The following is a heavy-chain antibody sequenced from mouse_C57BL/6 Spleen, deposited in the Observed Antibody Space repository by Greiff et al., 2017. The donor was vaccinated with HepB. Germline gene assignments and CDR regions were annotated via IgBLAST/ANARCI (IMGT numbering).Heavy chain of an antibody. CDR1: GYSFTDYN. V-gene: IGHV1-39*01. J-gene: IGHJ4*01. Sequence: VQLKESGPELVKPGASVKISCKASGYSFTDYNMNWVKQSNGKSLEWIGVINPNYGTTSYNQKFKGKATLTVDQSSSTAYMQLNSLTSEDSAVYYCARGGDYDYGNAMDYWGQGTSVTVSS. CDR3: ARGGDYDYGNAMDY. D-gene: IGHD2-4*01. CDR2: INPNYGTT.